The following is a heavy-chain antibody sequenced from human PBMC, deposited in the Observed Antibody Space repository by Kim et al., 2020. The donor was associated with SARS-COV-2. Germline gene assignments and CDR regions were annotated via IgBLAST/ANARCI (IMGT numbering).Heavy chain of an antibody. CDR2: IGGGFTT. D-gene: IGHD2-15*01. CDR1: GFTFSSYV. CDR3: VQEGGNCRGGNCPAGY. Sequence: GGSLRLSCAASGFTFSSYVMGWVRQAPGKGLEWVSTIGGGFTTFYADSVKGRFTISRDNSKNTLYLHMNSLRAEDTAVYYCVQEGGNCRGGNCPAGYWG. V-gene: IGHV3-23*01. J-gene: IGHJ4*01.